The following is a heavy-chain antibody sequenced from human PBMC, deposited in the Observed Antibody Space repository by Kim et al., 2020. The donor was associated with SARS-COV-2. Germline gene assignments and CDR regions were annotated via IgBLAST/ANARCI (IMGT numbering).Heavy chain of an antibody. CDR3: ARDNGYYYGSGRNWFDP. CDR2: IYYSGST. CDR1: GGSVSSGSYY. J-gene: IGHJ5*02. Sequence: SETLSLTCTVSGGSVSSGSYYWSWIRQPPGKGLEWIGYIYYSGSTNYNPSLKSRVTISVDTSKNQFSLKLSSVTAADTAVYYCARDNGYYYGSGRNWFDPWGQGTLVTVSS. V-gene: IGHV4-61*01. D-gene: IGHD3-10*01.